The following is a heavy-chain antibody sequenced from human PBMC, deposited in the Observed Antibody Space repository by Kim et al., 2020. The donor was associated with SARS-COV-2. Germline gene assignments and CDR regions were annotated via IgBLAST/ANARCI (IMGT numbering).Heavy chain of an antibody. J-gene: IGHJ4*02. V-gene: IGHV3-30*18. Sequence: GGSLRLSCAASGFTFSSYGMHWVRQAPGKGLEWVAVISYDGSNKYYADSVKGRFTISRDNSKNTLYLQMNSLRAEDTAVYYCAKDGGVVWDIVVVPAYYFDYWGQGTLVTVSS. CDR3: AKDGGVVWDIVVVPAYYFDY. CDR1: GFTFSSYG. CDR2: ISYDGSNK. D-gene: IGHD2-2*01.